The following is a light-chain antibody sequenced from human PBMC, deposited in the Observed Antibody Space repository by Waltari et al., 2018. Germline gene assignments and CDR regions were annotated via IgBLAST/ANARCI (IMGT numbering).Light chain of an antibody. CDR2: KAS. CDR1: QTIRSW. CDR3: QQYDSYPWT. Sequence: DIQMTQSPSTLSASVGDRVTITCRASQTIRSWLAWYQHKPGKAPKLLIYKASNLESGVPSSFSGSGSGTEFTLTVSSLQPDDFATYYCQQYDSYPWTVGQGT. V-gene: IGKV1-5*03. J-gene: IGKJ1*01.